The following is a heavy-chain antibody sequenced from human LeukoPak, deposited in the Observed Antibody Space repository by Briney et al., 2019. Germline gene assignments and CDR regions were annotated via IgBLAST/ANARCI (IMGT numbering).Heavy chain of an antibody. CDR3: ARAITGYSGFDY. CDR2: IYYSGST. V-gene: IGHV4-59*01. J-gene: IGHJ4*02. Sequence: SETLSLTCTVSGGSISSYYWSWIRQPPGKGLEWIGYIYYSGSTNYNPSLKSRVTISVDTSKNQFSLKLSSVTAADTAVYYCARAITGYSGFDYWGQGTLVTVSS. D-gene: IGHD6-13*01. CDR1: GGSISSYY.